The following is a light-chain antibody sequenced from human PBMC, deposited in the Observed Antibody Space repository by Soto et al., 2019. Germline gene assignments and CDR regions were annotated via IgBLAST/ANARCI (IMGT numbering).Light chain of an antibody. CDR1: QSVSSN. CDR2: GAS. CDR3: QHYNNWPPWT. Sequence: EIVMTQSPATLSVSPGERATLSCRASQSVSSNLAWYQQKPVQAPRLLIYGASTRAPGIPARFSGSGSETEFTLTISSLQSEDFAVYYCQHYNNWPPWTFGQGTKVDIK. V-gene: IGKV3-15*01. J-gene: IGKJ1*01.